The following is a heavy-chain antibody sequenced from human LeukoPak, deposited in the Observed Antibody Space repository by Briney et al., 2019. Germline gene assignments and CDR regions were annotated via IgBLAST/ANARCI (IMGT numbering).Heavy chain of an antibody. CDR2: FDPEDGET. V-gene: IGHV1-24*01. Sequence: ASVKVSCKVSGYTLTQLSIRWEREAPGKGLEWMGGFDPEDGETIYAQKFQGRVTMTEDTSTDTAYMELSSLRPEDTAVYYCATPYEYDSSGYSDSFDYWGQGTLVTVSS. CDR3: ATPYEYDSSGYSDSFDY. D-gene: IGHD3-22*01. J-gene: IGHJ4*02. CDR1: GYTLTQLS.